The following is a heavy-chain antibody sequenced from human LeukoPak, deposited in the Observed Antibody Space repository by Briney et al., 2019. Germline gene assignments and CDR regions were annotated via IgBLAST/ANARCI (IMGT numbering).Heavy chain of an antibody. Sequence: GGSLRLSCAASGFSFSSYAMSWVPQAPGKGLEWVTAISGSGGSTYYADSVKGRFTIPRDNTKSTLYVQMNSLRAEDTAVYYCAKRSGYSGGYFDYWGQGTLVIVSS. J-gene: IGHJ4*02. CDR1: GFSFSSYA. V-gene: IGHV3-23*01. D-gene: IGHD6-19*01. CDR2: ISGSGGST. CDR3: AKRSGYSGGYFDY.